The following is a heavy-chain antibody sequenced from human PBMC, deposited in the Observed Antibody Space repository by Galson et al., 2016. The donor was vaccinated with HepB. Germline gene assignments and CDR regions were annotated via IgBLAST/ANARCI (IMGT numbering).Heavy chain of an antibody. CDR3: ARVRWLEPLDY. CDR1: GFTFSSCW. V-gene: IGHV3-48*03. J-gene: IGHJ4*02. CDR2: ISSYGSTI. D-gene: IGHD6-19*01. Sequence: SLRLSCAASGFTFSSCWMTWVRQAPGKGLEWISYISSYGSTIYYADSVKGRFTISRDNAENSLYLQMNSLRAEDTAVYYCARVRWLEPLDYWGQGTLVTVSS.